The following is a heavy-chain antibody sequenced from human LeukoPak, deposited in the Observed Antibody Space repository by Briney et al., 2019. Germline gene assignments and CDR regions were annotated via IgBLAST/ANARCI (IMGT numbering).Heavy chain of an antibody. CDR3: ARPHSSSSLAFDI. CDR1: GGSISSYY. D-gene: IGHD6-6*01. Sequence: SETLSLTCTVSGGSISSYYWSWIRQPPGKGLEWIGYIYYSGSTNYNPSLKSRVTISVDTSKNQFSLKLSSVTAADTAVYYCARPHSSSSLAFDIWGQGTMVTVSS. V-gene: IGHV4-59*08. J-gene: IGHJ3*02. CDR2: IYYSGST.